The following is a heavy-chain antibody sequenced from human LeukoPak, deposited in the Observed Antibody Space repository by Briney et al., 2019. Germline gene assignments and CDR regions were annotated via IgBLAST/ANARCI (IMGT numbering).Heavy chain of an antibody. CDR2: ISTYNGYT. V-gene: IGHV1-18*01. CDR1: GYTFTNYG. D-gene: IGHD4-11*01. CDR3: ARDAIVRDYSNSDF. Sequence: GASVKVSCKASGYTFTNYGITWVRQAPGQGLEWMGWISTYNGYTNYAQKFQGRVTMTRDTSISTAYMDLSRLTSDDAAVYYCARDAIVRDYSNSDFWGQGTLVTVSS. J-gene: IGHJ4*02.